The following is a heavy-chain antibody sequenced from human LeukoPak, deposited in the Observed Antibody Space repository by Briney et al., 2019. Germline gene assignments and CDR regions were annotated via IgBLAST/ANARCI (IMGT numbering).Heavy chain of an antibody. Sequence: SVKVSCKASGGTFSSYAFSWVRQAPGQGLEWMGGIIPIFATSNYAHKFQGRVTITADTSTSTAYMELSSLISDDTAVYYCAGGRTDIVVVPATLRNYYFDYWGQGTLVTVSS. J-gene: IGHJ4*02. D-gene: IGHD2-2*01. CDR2: IIPIFATS. V-gene: IGHV1-69*06. CDR3: AGGRTDIVVVPATLRNYYFDY. CDR1: GGTFSSYA.